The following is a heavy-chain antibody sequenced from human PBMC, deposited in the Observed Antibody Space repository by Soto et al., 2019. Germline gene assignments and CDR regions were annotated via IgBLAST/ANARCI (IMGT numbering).Heavy chain of an antibody. V-gene: IGHV4-31*03. CDR1: GGSISSGGWY. Sequence: SETLSLTCTVSGGSISSGGWYWSWIRQHPGKGLEWIGYVYYSGSTYYNPSLQSRVTISVDTSKNQFSLKLSSVTAADTAVYYCASYVWGSYRSIDYWGQGTLVTVSS. J-gene: IGHJ4*02. CDR3: ASYVWGSYRSIDY. D-gene: IGHD3-16*02. CDR2: VYYSGST.